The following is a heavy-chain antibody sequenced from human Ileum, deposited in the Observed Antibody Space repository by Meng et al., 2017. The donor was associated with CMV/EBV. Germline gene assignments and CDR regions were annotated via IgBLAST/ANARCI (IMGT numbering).Heavy chain of an antibody. Sequence: SCAASGFTFSSYAMHWVRQAPGKGLEWVAVISYDGSNKYYADSVKGRFTISRDNSKNTLYLQMNSLRAEDTAVYYCARSGVVIAIGGFDYWGQGTLVTVSS. V-gene: IGHV3-30-3*01. CDR1: GFTFSSYA. D-gene: IGHD2-21*01. J-gene: IGHJ4*02. CDR2: ISYDGSNK. CDR3: ARSGVVIAIGGFDY.